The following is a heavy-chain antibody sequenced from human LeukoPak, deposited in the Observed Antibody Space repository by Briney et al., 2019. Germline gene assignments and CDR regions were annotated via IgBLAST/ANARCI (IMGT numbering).Heavy chain of an antibody. CDR2: VSSDGSID. J-gene: IGHJ4*02. CDR3: TRDQGLYDSSGGY. V-gene: IGHV3-30*03. D-gene: IGHD3-22*01. CDR1: GFSFSTYG. Sequence: GGSLRLSCAASGFSFSTYGMHWVRQAPGKGLEWVAVVSSDGSIDYYADSVRGRFTVSRDNSKNTLYLQVNSLRVEDTAVYYCTRDQGLYDSSGGYWGQGTLVTVSS.